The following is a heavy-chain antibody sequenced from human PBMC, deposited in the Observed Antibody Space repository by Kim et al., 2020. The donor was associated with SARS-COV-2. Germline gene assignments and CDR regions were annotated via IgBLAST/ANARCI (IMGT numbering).Heavy chain of an antibody. J-gene: IGHJ5*02. D-gene: IGHD3-10*01. CDR3: ARDKFGELDNNWFDP. CDR2: INAGNGNT. V-gene: IGHV1-3*01. CDR1: GYTFTSYA. Sequence: ASVKVSCKASGYTFTSYAMHWVRQAPGQGLEWMGWINAGNGNTKYSQKFQGTITITRDTSASTAYMELSSLRSEDTAVYYCARDKFGELDNNWFDPWGQGTLVTVSS.